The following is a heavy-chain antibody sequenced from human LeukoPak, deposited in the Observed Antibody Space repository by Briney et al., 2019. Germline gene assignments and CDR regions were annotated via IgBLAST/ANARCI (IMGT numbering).Heavy chain of an antibody. CDR2: ISSLSGTI. CDR1: GFTFSSYS. D-gene: IGHD6-19*01. J-gene: IGHJ4*02. Sequence: GGSLRLSCAASGFTFSSYSMNWVRQAPGEGLEWVSYISSLSGTIYYADSVKGRFTISRDNAKNSLYLQMDSLRAEDTAFYYCARGRQWLGVDFWGQGTLVTVSS. V-gene: IGHV3-48*01. CDR3: ARGRQWLGVDF.